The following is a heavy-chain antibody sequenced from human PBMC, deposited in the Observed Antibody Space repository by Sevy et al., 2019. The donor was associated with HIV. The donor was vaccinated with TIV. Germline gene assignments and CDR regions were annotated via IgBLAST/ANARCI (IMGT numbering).Heavy chain of an antibody. CDR2: IYHSGST. CDR1: GGSISSGGYS. V-gene: IGHV4-30-2*01. D-gene: IGHD3-22*01. CDR3: ARTYYYDSSGYYSVPYFDY. J-gene: IGHJ4*02. Sequence: SETLSLTCAVSGGSISSGGYSWSWIRQPPGKGLEWIGYIYHSGSTYYNPSLKSRVTISVDRSKNQFFLKLRSVTAADTAVYYCARTYYYDSSGYYSVPYFDYWGQGTLVTVSS.